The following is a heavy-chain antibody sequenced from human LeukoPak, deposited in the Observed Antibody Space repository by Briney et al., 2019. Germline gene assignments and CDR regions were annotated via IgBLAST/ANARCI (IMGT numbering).Heavy chain of an antibody. CDR3: ARDSALGGAGDI. J-gene: IGHJ3*02. CDR1: GFTFSSYG. CDR2: ISGSGGST. V-gene: IGHV3-23*01. D-gene: IGHD3-10*01. Sequence: PGGSLRLSCAASGFTFSSYGMSWVRQAPGKGLEWVSAISGSGGSTYYADSVKGRFTISRDNSKNTLYLQMNSLRAEDTAVYYCARDSALGGAGDIWGQGTMVTVSS.